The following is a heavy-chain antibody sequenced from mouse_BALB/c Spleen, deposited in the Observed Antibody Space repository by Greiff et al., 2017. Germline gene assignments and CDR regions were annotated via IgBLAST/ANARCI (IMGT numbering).Heavy chain of an antibody. J-gene: IGHJ3*01. CDR1: GFTFSSYG. CDR3: ARHGTRGFAY. Sequence: EVMLVESGGDLVKPGGSLKLSCAASGFTFSSYGMSWVRQTPDKRLEWVATISSGGSYTYYPDSVKGRFTISRDNAKNTLYLQMSSLKSEDTAMYYCARHGTRGFAYWGQGTLVTVSA. CDR2: ISSGGSYT. V-gene: IGHV5-6*01. D-gene: IGHD3-3*01.